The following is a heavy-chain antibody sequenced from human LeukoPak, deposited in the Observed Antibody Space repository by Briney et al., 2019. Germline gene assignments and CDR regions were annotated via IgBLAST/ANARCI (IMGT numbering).Heavy chain of an antibody. J-gene: IGHJ4*02. CDR2: ISGSGGST. Sequence: PGGSLRLSCAASGFTFSSYAMSWVRQAPGRGLEWVSAISGSGGSTYYADSLKGRFTISRDNSKNTLYLQMNSLRAEGTAVYYCAKAPTARPDVGEFDYWGQGTLVTVSS. V-gene: IGHV3-23*01. CDR3: AKAPTARPDVGEFDY. D-gene: IGHD1-14*01. CDR1: GFTFSSYA.